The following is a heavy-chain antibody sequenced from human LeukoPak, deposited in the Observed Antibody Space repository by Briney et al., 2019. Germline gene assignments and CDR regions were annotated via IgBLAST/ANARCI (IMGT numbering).Heavy chain of an antibody. CDR1: GYTFTSYD. V-gene: IGHV1-18*01. Sequence: GASVKVSCKASGYTFTSYDISWVRQAPGQGLEWMGWISAYNGNTNYAQKLQGRVTMTTDTSTSTAYMELRSLRSDDTAVYYCARDSRQQLVLHDAFDIWGQGTMVTVSS. D-gene: IGHD6-13*01. CDR2: ISAYNGNT. J-gene: IGHJ3*02. CDR3: ARDSRQQLVLHDAFDI.